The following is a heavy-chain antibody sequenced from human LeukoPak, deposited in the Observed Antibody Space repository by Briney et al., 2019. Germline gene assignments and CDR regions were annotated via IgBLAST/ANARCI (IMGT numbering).Heavy chain of an antibody. D-gene: IGHD3-10*01. J-gene: IGHJ3*02. CDR2: IKSRADGGTP. V-gene: IGHV3-15*01. CDR1: GFTFRDAW. CDR3: ATQGVLDAFDI. Sequence: PGGSLRLSCAASGFTFRDAWMIWVRQAPGKGLEWVGRIKSRADGGTPDYAAPVTGRFTISRDDSNRTLFLQMNSLTTEDTAVYYCATQGVLDAFDIWGQGTMVIVSS.